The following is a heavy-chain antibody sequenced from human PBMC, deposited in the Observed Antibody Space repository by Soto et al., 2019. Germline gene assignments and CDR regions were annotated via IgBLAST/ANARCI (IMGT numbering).Heavy chain of an antibody. CDR2: ISYDGSEK. Sequence: GGSLRLSCAAAGFSFGTYAMQWVRQAPGTGLVWVALISYDGSEKYYADSVQGRFIVSRDNPRKNLYLEMNGLRPGDTGVYYCARPVEPFYYYGMDVWGQGTTVTVSS. CDR1: GFSFGTYA. V-gene: IGHV3-30-3*01. CDR3: ARPVEPFYYYGMDV. J-gene: IGHJ6*02.